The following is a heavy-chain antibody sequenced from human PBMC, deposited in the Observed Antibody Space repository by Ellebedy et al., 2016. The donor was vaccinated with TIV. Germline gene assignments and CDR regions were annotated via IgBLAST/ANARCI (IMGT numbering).Heavy chain of an antibody. V-gene: IGHV4-34*01. Sequence: MPSETLSLTCAVYGGSFSGYYWTWIRQPPGKGLEWIGELNHSGSTNYNPSLKSRVTISVDTSKNQFSLKLSSVTAADTAVYYCARAPYGAYRYFDLWGRGTLVTVSS. CDR3: ARAPYGAYRYFDL. D-gene: IGHD4-17*01. CDR2: LNHSGST. J-gene: IGHJ2*01. CDR1: GGSFSGYY.